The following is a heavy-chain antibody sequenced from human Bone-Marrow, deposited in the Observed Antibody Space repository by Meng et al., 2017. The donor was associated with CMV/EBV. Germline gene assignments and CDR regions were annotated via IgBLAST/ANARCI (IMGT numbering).Heavy chain of an antibody. CDR1: GGSVRSGNYY. Sequence: SETLSLTCTVSGGSVRSGNYYWSWIRQPPGKGLEWIGYTYYGGSADYNSSLKSRVTISIDTSQNQFSLKLNSVTAAHTAVYYCARAERFSKRFDPWGQGTLVTVSS. CDR2: TYYGGSA. CDR3: ARAERFSKRFDP. V-gene: IGHV4-61*01. J-gene: IGHJ5*02. D-gene: IGHD1-1*01.